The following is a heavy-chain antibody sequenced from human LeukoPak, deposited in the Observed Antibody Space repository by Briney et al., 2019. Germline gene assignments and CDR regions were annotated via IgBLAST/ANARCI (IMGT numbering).Heavy chain of an antibody. CDR1: GGSISSHY. V-gene: IGHV4-59*11. CDR3: ARNPSYNFYYYMDV. Sequence: PSETLSLTCTVSGGSISSHYWSWIRQPPGKGLEWIGYIYYSGSTNYNPSLKSRVTMSVDTSKNQFSLKLSSVTALDTAVYYCARNPSYNFYYYMDVWGKGTTVTVSS. J-gene: IGHJ6*03. D-gene: IGHD3-10*01. CDR2: IYYSGST.